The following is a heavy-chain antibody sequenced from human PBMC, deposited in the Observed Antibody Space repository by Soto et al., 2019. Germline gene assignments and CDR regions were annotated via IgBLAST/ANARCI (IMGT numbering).Heavy chain of an antibody. V-gene: IGHV4-39*01. D-gene: IGHD4-17*01. CDR2: IYYSGST. J-gene: IGHJ4*02. Sequence: SETLSLTCTVSGGSISSSSYYWGWIRQPPGKGLEWIGSIYYSGSTYYNPSLKSRVTISVDTSKNQFSLKLSSVTAAYTAVYYCARRMTTVTMSLLDFDYWGQGTLVT. CDR3: ARRMTTVTMSLLDFDY. CDR1: GGSISSSSYY.